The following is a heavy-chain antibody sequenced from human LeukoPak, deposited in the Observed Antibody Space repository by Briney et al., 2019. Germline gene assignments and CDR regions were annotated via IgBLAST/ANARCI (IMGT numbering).Heavy chain of an antibody. V-gene: IGHV4-31*03. CDR2: IYYSGST. CDR1: GGSISSGGYC. Sequence: PSETLSLTCTVSGGSISSGGYCWSWIRQHPGKGLEWIGYIYYSGSTYYNPSLKSRVTISVDTSKNQFSLKLSSVTAADTAVYYCATWAYSSSSASDYWGQGTLVTVSS. CDR3: ATWAYSSSSASDY. J-gene: IGHJ4*02. D-gene: IGHD6-6*01.